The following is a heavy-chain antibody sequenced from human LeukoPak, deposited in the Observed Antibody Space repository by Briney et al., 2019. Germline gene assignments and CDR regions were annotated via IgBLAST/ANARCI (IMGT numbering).Heavy chain of an antibody. CDR2: IYYSGST. CDR3: ARLPSWVGATTYYFDY. V-gene: IGHV4-59*01. Sequence: SETLSLTCAVYGGSFSGYYWSWIRQPPGKGLEWIGYIYYSGSTNYNPSLKSRVTISVDTSKNQFSLKLSSVTAADTAVYYCARLPSWVGATTYYFDYWGQGTLVTVSS. D-gene: IGHD1-26*01. J-gene: IGHJ4*02. CDR1: GGSFSGYY.